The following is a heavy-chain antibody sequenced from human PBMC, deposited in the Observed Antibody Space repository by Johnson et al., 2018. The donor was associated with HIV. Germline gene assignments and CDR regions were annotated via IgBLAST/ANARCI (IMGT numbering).Heavy chain of an antibody. Sequence: VQLVESGGGVVRPGGSLRLSCAASGFTFDDCDMIWVRQAPGKGLEWGSGINWNGDSIGYADAVKGRFTISRDNSKNTLYLQMNSLRAEDTDGYYCAKDDLGDSGAFDIWGQGTMVTVSS. J-gene: IGHJ3*02. CDR2: INWNGDSI. CDR3: AKDDLGDSGAFDI. D-gene: IGHD5-12*01. V-gene: IGHV3-20*04. CDR1: GFTFDDCD.